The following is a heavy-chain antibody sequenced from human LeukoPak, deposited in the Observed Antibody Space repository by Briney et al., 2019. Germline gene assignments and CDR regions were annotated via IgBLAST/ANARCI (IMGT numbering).Heavy chain of an antibody. Sequence: QPGGSLRLSCAASGFTFSGHGMHWVRQAPGKGLEWVANIKEDGSEKYYVDSVKGRFTISRDNARNSLYLQMNSLRAEDTAVYYCASGRQLGYWGQGTLVTVSS. CDR2: IKEDGSEK. D-gene: IGHD6-13*01. CDR1: GFTFSGHG. CDR3: ASGRQLGY. V-gene: IGHV3-7*01. J-gene: IGHJ4*02.